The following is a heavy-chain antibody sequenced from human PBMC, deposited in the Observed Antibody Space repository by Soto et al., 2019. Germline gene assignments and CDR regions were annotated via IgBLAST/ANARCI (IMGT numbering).Heavy chain of an antibody. CDR1: GYTFTSYG. J-gene: IGHJ4*02. V-gene: IGHV1-18*01. CDR3: ARDFPKSPEREYWVFDY. Sequence: GASVKVSCKASGYTFTSYGISWVRQAPGQGLEWMGWISAYNGNTNYAQKLQGRVTMTTDTPTSTAYMELRSLRSDDTAVYYCARDFPKSPEREYWVFDYWGQGTLVTVSS. D-gene: IGHD6-6*01. CDR2: ISAYNGNT.